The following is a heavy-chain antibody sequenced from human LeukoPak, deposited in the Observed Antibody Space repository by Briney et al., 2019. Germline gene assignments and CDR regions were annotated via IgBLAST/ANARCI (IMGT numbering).Heavy chain of an antibody. Sequence: GESLKISRKGSGYSFTSYWIGWARQMPGKGLEWMGIIYPGDSDTRYSPSFQGQVTISADKSISTAYLQWSSLKASDTAMYYCARHPYYYDSSGYYFAYYGMDVWGQGTTVTVSS. CDR3: ARHPYYYDSSGYYFAYYGMDV. CDR2: IYPGDSDT. D-gene: IGHD3-22*01. J-gene: IGHJ6*02. V-gene: IGHV5-51*01. CDR1: GYSFTSYW.